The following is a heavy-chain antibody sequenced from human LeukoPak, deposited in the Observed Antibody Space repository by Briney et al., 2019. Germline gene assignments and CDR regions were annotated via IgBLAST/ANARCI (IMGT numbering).Heavy chain of an antibody. CDR2: IYHSGST. CDR1: GGSISTYY. D-gene: IGHD3-22*01. V-gene: IGHV4-59*08. CDR3: ARFRTNDTSGYYGGSFDY. J-gene: IGHJ4*02. Sequence: SETLSLTCTVSGGSISTYYWSWIRQPPGKGLEWIGYIYHSGSTKYNPSLKSRVTISVDTSKNQFSLKLSSVTAADTAVYYCARFRTNDTSGYYGGSFDYWGQGTLVTVSS.